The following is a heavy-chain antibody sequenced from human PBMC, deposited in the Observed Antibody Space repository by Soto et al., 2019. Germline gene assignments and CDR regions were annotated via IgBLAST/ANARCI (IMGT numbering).Heavy chain of an antibody. J-gene: IGHJ5*02. V-gene: IGHV1-18*01. CDR3: ARVRVGGNCFDP. D-gene: IGHD1-26*01. CDR1: GYTFTSYG. CDR2: INPYNGNT. Sequence: QVQLVQSGAEVKKPGASVKVSCKASGYTFTSYGISWVRQAPGQGLEWMGWINPYNGNTNYAQKLQGRVTMTTDTSTSTAYKERRSRRSDDTAVYYCARVRVGGNCFDPWGQGTLVTVSS.